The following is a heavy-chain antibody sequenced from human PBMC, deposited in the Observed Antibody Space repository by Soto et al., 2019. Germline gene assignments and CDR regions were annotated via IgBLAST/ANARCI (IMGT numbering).Heavy chain of an antibody. V-gene: IGHV1-69*13. Sequence: SVKVSCKASGGTFSSYAISWVRQAPGQGLEWMGGIIPIFGTANYAQKFQGRVTITADESTSTAYMELSSLRSEDTAVYYCARGPWPWVVAANLDYWGQGTLVTVSS. CDR1: GGTFSSYA. J-gene: IGHJ4*02. D-gene: IGHD2-15*01. CDR2: IIPIFGTA. CDR3: ARGPWPWVVAANLDY.